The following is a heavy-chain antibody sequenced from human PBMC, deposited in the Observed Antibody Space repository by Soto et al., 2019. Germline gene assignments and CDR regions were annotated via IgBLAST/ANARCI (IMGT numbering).Heavy chain of an antibody. CDR1: GGSISSGGYY. Sequence: SETLSLTCTVSGGSISSGGYYWSWIRQHPRKGLEWIGYIYYSGSTYYNPSLKSRVTISVDTSKNQFSLKLSSVTAADTAVYYCARRNQWHYFDYWGQGTLVTVS. CDR3: ARRNQWHYFDY. D-gene: IGHD2-8*01. J-gene: IGHJ4*02. CDR2: IYYSGST. V-gene: IGHV4-31*03.